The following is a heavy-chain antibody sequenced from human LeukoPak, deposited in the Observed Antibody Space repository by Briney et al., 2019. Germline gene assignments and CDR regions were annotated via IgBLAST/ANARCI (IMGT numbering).Heavy chain of an antibody. CDR3: AKGLRAYCSSTSCPFDY. CDR1: GFTFNSYA. Sequence: GGSLRLSCAASGFTFNSYAMSWVRQAPGKGLEWVSAISGSGGSTYYADSVKGRFTISRDNSKNTLYLQMNSLRAEDTAVYYCAKGLRAYCSSTSCPFDYWGQGTLVTVSS. D-gene: IGHD2-2*01. V-gene: IGHV3-23*01. CDR2: ISGSGGST. J-gene: IGHJ4*02.